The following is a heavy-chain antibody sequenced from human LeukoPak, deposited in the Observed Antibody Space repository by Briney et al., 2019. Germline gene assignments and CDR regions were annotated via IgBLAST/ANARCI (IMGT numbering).Heavy chain of an antibody. V-gene: IGHV3-23*01. Sequence: GGSLRLSCAASGFTFSSYAMSWVRQAPGKGLEWVSAISGSGGSTYYADSVKGRFTISRDNSKSTLYLQMNSLRAEDTAVYYCAKGGSGVPYYYYYGMDVWGQGTTVTVSS. CDR1: GFTFSSYA. J-gene: IGHJ6*02. CDR3: AKGGSGVPYYYYYGMDV. D-gene: IGHD3-10*01. CDR2: ISGSGGST.